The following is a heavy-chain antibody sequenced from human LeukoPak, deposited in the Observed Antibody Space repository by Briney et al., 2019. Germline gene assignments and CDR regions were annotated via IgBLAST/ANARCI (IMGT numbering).Heavy chain of an antibody. CDR1: GGSISSSSYY. CDR3: ARDSYDFWSGSYYYYYYYMDV. Sequence: SETLSLTCTVSGGSISSSSYYWGWIRQPPRKGLEWIGSIYYSGSTYYNPSLKSRVTISVDTSKNQFSLKLSSVTAADTAVYYCARDSYDFWSGSYYYYYYYMDVWGKGTTVTVSS. CDR2: IYYSGST. J-gene: IGHJ6*03. V-gene: IGHV4-39*07. D-gene: IGHD3-3*01.